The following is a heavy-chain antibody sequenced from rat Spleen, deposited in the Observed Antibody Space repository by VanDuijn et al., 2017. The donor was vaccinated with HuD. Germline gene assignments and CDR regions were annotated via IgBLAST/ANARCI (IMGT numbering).Heavy chain of an antibody. J-gene: IGHJ1*01. V-gene: IGHV5-34*01. CDR1: GFTFSDYG. Sequence: EVQLVESGGGLVQPGRSLKLSCVASGFTFSDYGMNWIRQAPGKGLEWVAYISSSSGTIYYADTVKGRFTISRDNAKNTLYLQLSSLRSEDTALYYCATQDYGYNHPYWYFDFWGPGTMVTVSS. CDR2: ISSSSGT. CDR3: ATQDYGYNHPYWYFDF. D-gene: IGHD1-9*01.